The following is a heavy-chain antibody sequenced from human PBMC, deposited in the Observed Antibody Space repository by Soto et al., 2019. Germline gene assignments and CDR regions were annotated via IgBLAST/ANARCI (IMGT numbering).Heavy chain of an antibody. CDR2: IWDDGSNK. D-gene: IGHD6-19*01. Sequence: QVQLVESGGGVVQPGRSLRLSCAASGFTFSSYGMHWVRQAPGKGLEWVAVIWDDGSNKYYADSVKGRFTISRDNSKNTLYLQMNSLRAEDTAVYYCARGSSSGWYFTDYWGQGTLVTVSS. J-gene: IGHJ4*02. CDR3: ARGSSSGWYFTDY. V-gene: IGHV3-33*01. CDR1: GFTFSSYG.